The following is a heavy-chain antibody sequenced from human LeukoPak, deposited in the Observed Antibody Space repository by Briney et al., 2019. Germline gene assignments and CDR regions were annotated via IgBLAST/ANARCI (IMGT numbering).Heavy chain of an antibody. Sequence: SQTLSLTCTVSGDPIRSETYFWTWIRQHPGKGLEWIGYIYYSGRIYYNPSLKSRVTISLDTSKSQFSLKLDSVTAADTAVYFCARDTSAAGNIDSWGQGTLVTVSS. CDR1: GDPIRSETYF. J-gene: IGHJ4*02. CDR3: ARDTSAAGNIDS. V-gene: IGHV4-31*03. CDR2: IYYSGRI. D-gene: IGHD6-25*01.